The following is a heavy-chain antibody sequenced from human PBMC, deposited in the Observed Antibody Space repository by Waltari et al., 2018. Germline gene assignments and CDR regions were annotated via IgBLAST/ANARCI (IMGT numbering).Heavy chain of an antibody. Sequence: QVHLQQWGAGLLKPSETLSLTCAVSTGSFSNYFWPWIRQPPGQGLQLIGRVDHSGSTTYNPSLRSRATMSVDTSKNQFSLKLNSLTAADTAIYYCARGVVVPAAAMRYFDLWGRGTLVTVS. CDR3: ARGVVVPAAAMRYFDL. V-gene: IGHV4-34*02. J-gene: IGHJ2*01. D-gene: IGHD2-2*01. CDR1: TGSFSNYF. CDR2: VDHSGST.